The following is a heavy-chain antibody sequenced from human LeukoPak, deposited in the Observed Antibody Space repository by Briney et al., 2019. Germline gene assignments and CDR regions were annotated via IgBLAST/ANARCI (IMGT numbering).Heavy chain of an antibody. D-gene: IGHD6-13*01. Sequence: GGSLRLSCAASGITFSSYAMSWVRQAPGKGLEWVSAISGSALSTYYADSVKGRFTISRDNSKNTLYLQMNSLRAEDTAVYYCARVGGSSTWYYFDYWGQGTLVTVSS. CDR2: ISGSALST. V-gene: IGHV3-23*01. CDR1: GITFSSYA. J-gene: IGHJ4*02. CDR3: ARVGGSSTWYYFDY.